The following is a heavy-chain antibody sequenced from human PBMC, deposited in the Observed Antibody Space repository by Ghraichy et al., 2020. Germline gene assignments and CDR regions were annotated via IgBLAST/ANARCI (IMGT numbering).Heavy chain of an antibody. J-gene: IGHJ4*02. V-gene: IGHV3-43*01. CDR1: GFTFDDYT. CDR2: ISWDGGST. Sequence: GGSLRLSCAASGFTFDDYTMHWVRQAPGKGLEWVSLISWDGGSTYYADSVKGRFTISRDNSKNSLYLQMNSLRTEDTALYYCAKGVESMTPYFDYWGQGTLVTVSS. D-gene: IGHD2/OR15-2a*01. CDR3: AKGVESMTPYFDY.